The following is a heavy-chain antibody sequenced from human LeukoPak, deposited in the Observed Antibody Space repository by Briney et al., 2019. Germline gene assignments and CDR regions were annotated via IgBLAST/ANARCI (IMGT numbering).Heavy chain of an antibody. Sequence: PSETLSLTCAVYGGSFSGYYWSWIRQPPGKGLEWIGEINHSGSTNYNPSLKSRVTISVDTSKNQFSLKLSSVTAADTAVYYCARNREYSNSWYSFDYWGQGTLVTVSS. D-gene: IGHD6-13*01. CDR2: INHSGST. J-gene: IGHJ4*02. CDR1: GGSFSGYY. V-gene: IGHV4-34*01. CDR3: ARNREYSNSWYSFDY.